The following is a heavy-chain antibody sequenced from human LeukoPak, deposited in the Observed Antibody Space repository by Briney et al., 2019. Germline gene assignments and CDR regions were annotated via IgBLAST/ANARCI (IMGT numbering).Heavy chain of an antibody. V-gene: IGHV1-69*04. CDR2: IIPILGIA. CDR1: GGTFSSYA. Sequence: GASVKVSCKASGGTFSSYAISWVRQAPGQGLEWMGRIIPILGIANYAQKFQGRVTITADKSTSTAYMELSSLRSEDTAVYYCARDLVDTAKSVYYYAMDVWGQGTTVTVSS. D-gene: IGHD5-18*01. J-gene: IGHJ6*02. CDR3: ARDLVDTAKSVYYYAMDV.